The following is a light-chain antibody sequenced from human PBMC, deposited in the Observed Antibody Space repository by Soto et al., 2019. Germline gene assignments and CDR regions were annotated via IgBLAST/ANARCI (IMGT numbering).Light chain of an antibody. CDR2: EVI. CDR1: SSDVGGYNY. CDR3: NSYSSSSPFWV. J-gene: IGLJ3*02. Sequence: QSALTQPASVSGSPGQSITISCTGTSSDVGGYNYVSWYQQHPGKAPKLMIYEVINRPSGVSNRFSASKSGNTASLTISGLQAEDEADYYCNSYSSSSPFWVFGGGTKVTVL. V-gene: IGLV2-14*01.